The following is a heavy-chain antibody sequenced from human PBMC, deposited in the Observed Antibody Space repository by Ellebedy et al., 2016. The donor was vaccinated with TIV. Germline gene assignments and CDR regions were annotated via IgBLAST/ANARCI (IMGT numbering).Heavy chain of an antibody. V-gene: IGHV1-2*04. D-gene: IGHD6-13*01. J-gene: IGHJ4*02. CDR1: GYTFTGYY. CDR2: INPNSGGT. Sequence: AASVKVSCKASGYTFTGYYMHWVRQAPGQGLEWMGWINPNSGGTNYAQKFQGWVTMTRDKSISTAYMELSRLRSDDTAVYYCAREKSVAAGTDPIFDYWGRGLLVTVSS. CDR3: AREKSVAAGTDPIFDY.